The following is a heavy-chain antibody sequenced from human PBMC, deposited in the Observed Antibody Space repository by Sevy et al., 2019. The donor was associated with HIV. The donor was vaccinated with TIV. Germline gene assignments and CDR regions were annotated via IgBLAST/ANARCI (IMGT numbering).Heavy chain of an antibody. D-gene: IGHD6-19*01. V-gene: IGHV3-7*01. J-gene: IGHJ4*02. Sequence: GGSLRLSSAASGFIFTTYWMSWVRQAPGKGLEWVATIKHDGSEKYEVDSVNVRFTISRDNAKNSVYLQMNSLRVEDSAVYYCARMSSGWAPFDYWGQGTLVTVSS. CDR2: IKHDGSEK. CDR1: GFIFTTYW. CDR3: ARMSSGWAPFDY.